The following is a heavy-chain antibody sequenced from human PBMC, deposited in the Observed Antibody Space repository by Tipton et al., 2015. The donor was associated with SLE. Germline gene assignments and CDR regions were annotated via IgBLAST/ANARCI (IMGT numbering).Heavy chain of an antibody. CDR1: GGSISSHY. CDR3: ARPGFLALGDAFDI. CDR2: IYYSGCT. D-gene: IGHD3-3*01. J-gene: IGHJ3*02. Sequence: TLSLTCTVSGGSISSHYWSWIRQPPGQGLEWIGYIYYSGCTNYNPSLKSRVTISVDTSKNQFSLKLSSVTAADTAVYYCARPGFLALGDAFDIWGQGTMVTVSS. V-gene: IGHV4-59*08.